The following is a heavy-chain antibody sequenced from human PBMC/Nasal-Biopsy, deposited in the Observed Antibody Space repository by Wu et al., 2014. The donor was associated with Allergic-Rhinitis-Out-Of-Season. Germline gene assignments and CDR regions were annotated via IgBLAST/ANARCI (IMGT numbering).Heavy chain of an antibody. V-gene: IGHV3-33*05. J-gene: IGHJ6*04. CDR3: ARGELTGPITRYYYYYGMDV. Sequence: LRLSCAASGFSFSSYGMHWVRQTPVKGVEWVGSYITLIGSNKYYADSVMGRFTISRDNSENTLYLQMNSLRAEDTAVYYCARGELTGPITRYYYYYGMDVWAKGAMVTVSS. CDR1: GFSFSSYG. D-gene: IGHD1-1*01. CDR2: ITLIGSNK.